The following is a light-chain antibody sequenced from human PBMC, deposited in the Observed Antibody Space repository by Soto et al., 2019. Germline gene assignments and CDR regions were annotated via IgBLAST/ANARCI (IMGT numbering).Light chain of an antibody. CDR3: QQYNNWPPKYT. CDR1: QSVSSN. Sequence: EIVMTQSPATLSVSPGERASLSCRASQSVSSNLAWYQQKPGQAPRLLIYDASTRATGIPARFSGSGSGTEFTLTLSSLQSEDFVVYYCQQYNNWPPKYTFGQGTKLEIK. CDR2: DAS. J-gene: IGKJ2*01. V-gene: IGKV3-15*01.